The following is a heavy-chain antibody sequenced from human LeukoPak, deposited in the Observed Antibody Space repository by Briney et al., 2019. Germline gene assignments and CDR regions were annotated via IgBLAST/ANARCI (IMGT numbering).Heavy chain of an antibody. CDR2: IDPNSGGA. J-gene: IGHJ4*02. CDR1: GYTFTGYY. V-gene: IGHV1-2*02. Sequence: ASVKVSCKASGYTFTGYYVHWVRQAPGQGLEWMGWIDPNSGGANYAQKFQGRVTMTRDTSISTAYMELSRLTSDDTAVYYCATIPVDYWGQGTLVTVSS. CDR3: ATIPVDY.